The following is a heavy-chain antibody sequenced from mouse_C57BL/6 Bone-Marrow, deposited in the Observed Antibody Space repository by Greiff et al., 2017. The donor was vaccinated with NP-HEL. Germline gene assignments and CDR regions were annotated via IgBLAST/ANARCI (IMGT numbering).Heavy chain of an antibody. CDR3: ARADYGRSYDYAMDY. Sequence: VQLKESGPGLVKPSQSLSLTCSVTGYSITSGYYWNWIRQFPGNKLEWMGYISYDGSNNYNPSLKNRISITRDTSKNQFFLKLNSVTTEDTATYYCARADYGRSYDYAMDYWGQGTSVTVSS. CDR2: ISYDGSN. J-gene: IGHJ4*01. D-gene: IGHD1-1*01. V-gene: IGHV3-6*01. CDR1: GYSITSGYY.